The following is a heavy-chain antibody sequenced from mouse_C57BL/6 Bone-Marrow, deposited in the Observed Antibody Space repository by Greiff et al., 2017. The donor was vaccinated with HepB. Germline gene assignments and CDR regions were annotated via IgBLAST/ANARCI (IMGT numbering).Heavy chain of an antibody. CDR2: IYPGDGDT. CDR3: ARTSGSSYLYYFDY. Sequence: VQLQQSGAELVKPGASVKISCKASGYAFSSYWMNWVKQRPGKGLEWIGQIYPGDGDTNYNGKFKGKATLTADKSSSTAYMQLSSLTSEDSAVYFCARTSGSSYLYYFDYWGQGTTLTVSS. CDR1: GYAFSSYW. V-gene: IGHV1-80*01. J-gene: IGHJ2*01. D-gene: IGHD1-1*01.